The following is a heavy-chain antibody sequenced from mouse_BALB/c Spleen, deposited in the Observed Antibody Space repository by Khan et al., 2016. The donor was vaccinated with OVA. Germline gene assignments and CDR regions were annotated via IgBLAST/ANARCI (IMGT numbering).Heavy chain of an antibody. Sequence: LLESGPELVKPGASVKISCKASGYTFTDYYINWVKQKPGQGLEWIGWIYPGSANTKYNEKFKGKATLTVDTSSSTAYMQLSSLTSEDTAVYFCESSTVVTTRDALDYWGQGTSVTVSS. CDR2: IYPGSANT. CDR3: ESSTVVTTRDALDY. CDR1: GYTFTDYY. J-gene: IGHJ4*01. V-gene: IGHV1-84*02. D-gene: IGHD1-1*01.